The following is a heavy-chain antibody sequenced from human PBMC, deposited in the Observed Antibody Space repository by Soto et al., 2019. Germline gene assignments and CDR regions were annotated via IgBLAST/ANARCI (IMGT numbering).Heavy chain of an antibody. V-gene: IGHV3-53*01. CDR1: GLTVSHNY. J-gene: IGHJ6*02. CDR2: LYTEGTT. Sequence: EVQLVESGGGLIQPGGSLRLSCVASGLTVSHNYMAWVRQAPEMGLEWVSILYTEGTTYYADSVKGRFTIPRDSSKNTLFLQIDSLRAEDTAVYYCVRPRPSGENYGMDVWGQGTTVTVSS. CDR3: VRPRPSGENYGMDV. D-gene: IGHD3-16*01.